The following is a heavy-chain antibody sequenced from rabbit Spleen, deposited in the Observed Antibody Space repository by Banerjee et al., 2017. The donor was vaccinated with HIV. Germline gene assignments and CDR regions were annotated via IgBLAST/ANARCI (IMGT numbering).Heavy chain of an antibody. CDR1: GFSFSSSDY. J-gene: IGHJ6*01. D-gene: IGHD6-1*01. CDR2: IAGSSSGLT. V-gene: IGHV1S40*01. CDR3: ARDTDSSFSSYGMDL. Sequence: QSLEESGGDLVKPGASLTLTCTASGFSFSSSDYMCWVRQAPGKGLEWISCIAGSSSGLTYSATWAKGRFTCSKTSSTSVTLQMTSLTVADTAPYFCARDTDSSFSSYGMDLWGPGPLVTVS.